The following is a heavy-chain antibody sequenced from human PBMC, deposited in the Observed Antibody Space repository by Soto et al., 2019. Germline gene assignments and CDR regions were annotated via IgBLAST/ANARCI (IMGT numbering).Heavy chain of an antibody. D-gene: IGHD3-22*01. V-gene: IGHV3-30-3*01. CDR1: GFTFSSYA. CDR2: ISYDGSNK. CDR3: ARERSYYYDSSGYPGWFDP. J-gene: IGHJ5*02. Sequence: GGSLRLSCAASGFTFSSYAMHWVRQAPGKGLEWVAVISYDGSNKYYADSVKGRFTISRDNSKNTLYLQMNSLRAEDTAVYYCARERSYYYDSSGYPGWFDPWGQGTRVSVSA.